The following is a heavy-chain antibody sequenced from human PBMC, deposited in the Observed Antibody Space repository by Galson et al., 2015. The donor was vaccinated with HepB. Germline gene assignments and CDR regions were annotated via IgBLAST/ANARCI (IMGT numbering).Heavy chain of an antibody. CDR3: ARRLYSYGLDY. D-gene: IGHD5-18*01. J-gene: IGHJ4*02. V-gene: IGHV4-34*01. Sequence: SETLSLTCAVYGGSFSGYYWSWIRQPPGKGLEWIGEINHSGSTNYNPSLKSRVTISVDTSKNQFSLKLSSVTAADTAVYYCARRLYSYGLDYWGQGTLVTVSS. CDR1: GGSFSGYY. CDR2: INHSGST.